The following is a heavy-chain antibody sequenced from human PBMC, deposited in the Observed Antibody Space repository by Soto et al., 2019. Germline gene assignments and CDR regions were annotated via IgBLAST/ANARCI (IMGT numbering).Heavy chain of an antibody. Sequence: EVQLLESGGGLVQPGGSLRLSCAASGFTFSSYAMSWVRQAPGKGLEWVSVISGSGGSTYYADSVKGRFTISRDNSKNTRDVQMNSLRAEDTAVYYCARRSSGWYFDYWGQGTLVTVSS. CDR2: ISGSGGST. CDR3: ARRSSGWYFDY. J-gene: IGHJ4*02. CDR1: GFTFSSYA. D-gene: IGHD6-19*01. V-gene: IGHV3-23*01.